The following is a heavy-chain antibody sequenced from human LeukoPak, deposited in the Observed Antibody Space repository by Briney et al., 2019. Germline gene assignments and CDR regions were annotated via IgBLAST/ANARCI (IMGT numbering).Heavy chain of an antibody. CDR3: ARDSAGSNGYYLFDY. J-gene: IGHJ4*02. Sequence: GGSLRLSCAASGFTFSSYSMNWVRQAPGKGLEWVSSISSSSSYIYYADSVKGRFTISRDNAKNSLHLQMSSLRAEDTAVYYCARDSAGSNGYYLFDYWGQGTLVTVSS. CDR2: ISSSSSYI. CDR1: GFTFSSYS. V-gene: IGHV3-21*01. D-gene: IGHD3-22*01.